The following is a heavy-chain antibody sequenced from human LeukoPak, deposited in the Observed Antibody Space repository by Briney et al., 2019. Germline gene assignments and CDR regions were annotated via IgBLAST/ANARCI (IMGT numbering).Heavy chain of an antibody. CDR2: INPSGGST. CDR3: AMMTTVTTGLDY. D-gene: IGHD4-17*01. J-gene: IGHJ4*02. Sequence: ASVKVSCKASGYTFTSYYIHWVRQAPGQGLEWMGIINPSGGSTSYAQKFQGRVTMTRDTSTSTVYMELSSLRSEDTAVYYCAMMTTVTTGLDYWGQGTLVTVSS. V-gene: IGHV1-46*01. CDR1: GYTFTSYY.